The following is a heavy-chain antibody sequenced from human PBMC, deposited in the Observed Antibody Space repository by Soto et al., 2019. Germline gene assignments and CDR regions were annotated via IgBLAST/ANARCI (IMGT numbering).Heavy chain of an antibody. J-gene: IGHJ3*02. CDR2: ISSSSSYI. D-gene: IGHD2-15*01. V-gene: IGHV3-21*01. CDR3: ERIQIGYDAFDI. CDR1: GFTFSSYS. Sequence: PGGSLRLSCAASGFTFSSYSMNWVRQAPGKGLEWVSSISSSSSYIYYADSVKGRFTISRDNAKNSLYLQMNSLRAEDTAVYYCERIQIGYDAFDIWGQGTMVTVSS.